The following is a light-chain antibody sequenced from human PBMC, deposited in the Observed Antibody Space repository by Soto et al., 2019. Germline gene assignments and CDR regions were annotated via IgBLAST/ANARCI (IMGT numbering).Light chain of an antibody. CDR2: SNN. CDR1: SSNIGSNY. CDR3: AAWDDSLSVFWV. Sequence: QPVLTQPPSASGTPGQRVTISCSGSSSNIGSNYVYWYQQLPGTAPKLLIYSNNQRPSGVPDRFSGSKSGTSASLAISGLRSEDEADYYCAAWDDSLSVFWVFGGGTKVTVL. J-gene: IGLJ3*02. V-gene: IGLV1-47*02.